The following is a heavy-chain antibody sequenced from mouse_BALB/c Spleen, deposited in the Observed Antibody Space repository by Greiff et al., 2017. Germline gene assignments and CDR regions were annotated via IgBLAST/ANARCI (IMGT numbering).Heavy chain of an antibody. J-gene: IGHJ3*01. CDR1: GYTFTSYY. Sequence: QVQLKQSGAELVKPGASVKLSCKASGYTFTSYYMYWVKQRPGQGLEWIGEINPSNGGTNFNEKFKSKATLTVDKSSSTAYMQLSSLTSEDSAVYYCTRFGDYYSYWGQGTLVTVSA. CDR2: INPSNGGT. V-gene: IGHV1S81*02. CDR3: TRFGDYYSY. D-gene: IGHD1-1*01.